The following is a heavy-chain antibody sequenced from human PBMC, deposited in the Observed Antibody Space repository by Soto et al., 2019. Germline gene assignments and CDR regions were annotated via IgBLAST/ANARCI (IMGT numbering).Heavy chain of an antibody. CDR1: AFTFSTYS. CDR2: IDSSSVYI. D-gene: IGHD6-6*01. Sequence: PGGSLRLSCAASAFTFSTYSMNWVRQAPGKGLEWVASIDSSSVYIYYADSVKGRFTVSRDNSNNTLYLQMSSLSPEDTAVYFCVKGGGAYSSSSLWFDPWGQGTLVTVSS. CDR3: VKGGGAYSSSSLWFDP. V-gene: IGHV3-21*01. J-gene: IGHJ5*02.